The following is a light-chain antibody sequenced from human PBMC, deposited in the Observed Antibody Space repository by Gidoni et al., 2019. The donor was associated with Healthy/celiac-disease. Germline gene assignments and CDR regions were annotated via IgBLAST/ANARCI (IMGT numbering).Light chain of an antibody. CDR2: GAS. J-gene: IGKJ1*01. V-gene: IGKV3-20*01. CDR1: QSVSSSY. CDR3: QQYGSSPWT. Sequence: EIVLTQSTGTLSLSPGERATLSGRASQSVSSSYLAWYQQKPGQAPRLLIYGASSRATGIPDRFSGSGSGTDFTLTISRLEPEDFAVYYCQQYGSSPWTFXQXTKVEIK.